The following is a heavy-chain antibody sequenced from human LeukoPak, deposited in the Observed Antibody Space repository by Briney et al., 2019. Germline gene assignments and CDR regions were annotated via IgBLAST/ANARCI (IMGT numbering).Heavy chain of an antibody. V-gene: IGHV1-46*01. CDR3: ARPMTTVETRRRDWYIDL. D-gene: IGHD4-23*01. J-gene: IGHJ2*01. CDR1: GYTLTSYY. CDR2: INPSGGST. Sequence: ASVYVSCKASGYTLTSYYMHWVRQAPGQGLEWMGIINPSGGSTSYAQKFQGRVTMTRDTSTSTVYMELSSLRSEDTAVYYCARPMTTVETRRRDWYIDLCDRGSLVTVSS.